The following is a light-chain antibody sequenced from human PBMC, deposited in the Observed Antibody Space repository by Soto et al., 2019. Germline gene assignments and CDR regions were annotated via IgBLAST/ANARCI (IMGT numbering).Light chain of an antibody. V-gene: IGKV1-5*03. Sequence: DVPMTQSPSTLSASVGDRVTITCRASQTINNWLAWYQQRPGKAPTFLIYKTSTLETGVPSRFSGSGSGTEFTLTISSLQPEDFAIYYCQQYNTYPWTFGQGTRVE. CDR1: QTINNW. J-gene: IGKJ1*01. CDR3: QQYNTYPWT. CDR2: KTS.